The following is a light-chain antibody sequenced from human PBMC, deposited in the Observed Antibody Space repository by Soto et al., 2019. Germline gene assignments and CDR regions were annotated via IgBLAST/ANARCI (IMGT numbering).Light chain of an antibody. CDR3: TSYTGDDFILV. J-gene: IGLJ1*01. Sequence: QSVLTQPPSASGSLGQSVTISCTGTSSDIGTYDYVSWYQQHPGRAPKLIIFEVSKRPLGVPDRFSGSKSGNTASLIVSGLQPDDEAEYHCTSYTGDDFILVFGTGTKVTVL. CDR2: EVS. CDR1: SSDIGTYDY. V-gene: IGLV2-8*01.